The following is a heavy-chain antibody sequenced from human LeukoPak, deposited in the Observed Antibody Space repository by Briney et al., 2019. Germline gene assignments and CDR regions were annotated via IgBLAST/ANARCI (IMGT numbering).Heavy chain of an antibody. Sequence: SQTLCLTCTVSGGSISSGGYYWGWVRQHPGTGLEWVGYIYYSGSTYYNPSLKSRVTISVDTSKNQFSLKLSSVTAADTAVYYCARNPLWFGEWENAFDIWGQGTMVTVSS. D-gene: IGHD3-10*01. J-gene: IGHJ3*02. CDR2: IYYSGST. CDR3: ARNPLWFGEWENAFDI. V-gene: IGHV4-31*03. CDR1: GGSISSGGYY.